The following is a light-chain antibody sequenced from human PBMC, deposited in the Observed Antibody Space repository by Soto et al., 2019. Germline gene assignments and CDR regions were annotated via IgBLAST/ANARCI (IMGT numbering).Light chain of an antibody. Sequence: EIVLTQSPGTLSLSPGERATLSCRASQSISSTYLAWYQQKPGQAPRLLIYGASSRPTGIPDRFSGSGSGTDFTLSISRLEPEDFAVYYCHLYGSSPPYTFGQGTKLDIK. CDR1: QSISSTY. CDR2: GAS. V-gene: IGKV3-20*01. CDR3: HLYGSSPPYT. J-gene: IGKJ2*01.